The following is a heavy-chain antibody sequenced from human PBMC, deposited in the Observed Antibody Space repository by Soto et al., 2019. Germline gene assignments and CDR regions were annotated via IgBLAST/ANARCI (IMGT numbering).Heavy chain of an antibody. D-gene: IGHD2-2*01. CDR2: ISSSSSYI. J-gene: IGHJ4*02. V-gene: IGHV3-21*01. CDR1: GFTFSSYS. Sequence: GGSLRLSCAASGFTFSSYSMNWVRQAPGKGLEWVSSISSSSSYIYYADSVKGRFTISRDNAKNSLYLQMNSLRAEDTAVYYCAREEDLWGGYCSSTSCYAPLDYWGQGTLVTVSS. CDR3: AREEDLWGGYCSSTSCYAPLDY.